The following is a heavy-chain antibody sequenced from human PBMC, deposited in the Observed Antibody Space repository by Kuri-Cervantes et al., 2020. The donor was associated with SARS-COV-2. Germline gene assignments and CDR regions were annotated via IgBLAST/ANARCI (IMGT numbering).Heavy chain of an antibody. CDR3: AKVNGILGSAWYGRAHFDY. CDR2: ISVSGGDT. Sequence: GESLKISCAASGFTFSSHAMAWVRQAPGKGLEWVSDISVSGGDTHYADSVRGRFTISRDNSKNTLYLQVNSLRAEDTAVYFCAKVNGILGSAWYGRAHFDYWGQGTLVTVSS. J-gene: IGHJ4*02. V-gene: IGHV3-23*01. D-gene: IGHD6-19*01. CDR1: GFTFSSHA.